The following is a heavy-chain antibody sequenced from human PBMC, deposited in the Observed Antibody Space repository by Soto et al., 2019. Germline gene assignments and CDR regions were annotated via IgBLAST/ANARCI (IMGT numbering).Heavy chain of an antibody. CDR3: ASSYYDSSGSSDY. V-gene: IGHV3-23*01. CDR1: GLPSYNYP. J-gene: IGHJ4*02. D-gene: IGHD3-22*01. Sequence: GGSRRLWFAASGLPSYNYPLNWIRQVSGKGLEXVSXXGXXGXXXXXAXXGKGRFTISRDNSKNTLYLQMNSLRAEDTAVYYWASSYYDSSGSSDYWGQGSLVTASS. CDR2: XGXXGXXX.